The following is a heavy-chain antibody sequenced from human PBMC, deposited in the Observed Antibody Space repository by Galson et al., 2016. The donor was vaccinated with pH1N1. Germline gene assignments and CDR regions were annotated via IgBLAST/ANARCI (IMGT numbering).Heavy chain of an antibody. Sequence: SLRLSCAASGSRFSSYGMHWVRQAPGKELEWVAGISYDGSDKFYADSVKGRFTISRDNSKNTLCLLMDSLRYDDTAVYYCAKDQSVFDLPIDYWGQGTLVSVSS. J-gene: IGHJ4*02. CDR3: AKDQSVFDLPIDY. CDR1: GSRFSSYG. CDR2: ISYDGSDK. D-gene: IGHD3-9*01. V-gene: IGHV3-30*18.